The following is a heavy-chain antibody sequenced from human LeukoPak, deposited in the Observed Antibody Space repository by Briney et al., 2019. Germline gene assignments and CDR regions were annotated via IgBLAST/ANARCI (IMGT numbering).Heavy chain of an antibody. CDR3: AKDGSGP. V-gene: IGHV3-33*06. J-gene: IGHJ4*02. Sequence: PGGSLRLSCAASGFTFSSYGVHWVRQAPGKGLEWVAVIWYDGSNKYYAGSVKGRFTISRDNSKNTLYLQMNSLRAEDTAVYYCAKDGSGPWGQGTLVTVSS. CDR2: IWYDGSNK. CDR1: GFTFSSYG. D-gene: IGHD3-10*01.